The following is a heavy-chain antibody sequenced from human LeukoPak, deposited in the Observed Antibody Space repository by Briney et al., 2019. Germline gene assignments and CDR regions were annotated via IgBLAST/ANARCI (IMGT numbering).Heavy chain of an antibody. V-gene: IGHV1-2*02. D-gene: IGHD2-2*01. CDR2: INPNSGGT. CDR1: GYTFTGYH. CDR3: AREPQTLGYCSSTSCKGFDY. Sequence: ASVKVSCKASGYTFTGYHMHWVRQAPGQGLEWMGWINPNSGGTNYAQKFQGRVTMTRDTSISTAYMELSRLRSDDTAVYYCAREPQTLGYCSSTSCKGFDYWGQGTLVTVSS. J-gene: IGHJ4*02.